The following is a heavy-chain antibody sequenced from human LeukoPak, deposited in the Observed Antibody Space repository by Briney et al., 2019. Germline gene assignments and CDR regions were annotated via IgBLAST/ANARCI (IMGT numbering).Heavy chain of an antibody. CDR3: ARDWGSGWYFDY. CDR1: GFNFRDAA. Sequence: GGSLRLSCAASGFNFRDAAMTWVRQAPGKGLEWVSLISFSGDNSYYADSVKGRFTISRDNSKNTLSLQMNSLRAEDAAVYYCARDWGSGWYFDYWGQGTLVTVSS. D-gene: IGHD6-19*01. V-gene: IGHV3-23*01. CDR2: ISFSGDNS. J-gene: IGHJ4*02.